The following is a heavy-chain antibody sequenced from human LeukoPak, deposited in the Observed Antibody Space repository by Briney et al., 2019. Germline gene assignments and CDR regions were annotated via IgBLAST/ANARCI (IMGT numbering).Heavy chain of an antibody. J-gene: IGHJ4*02. CDR3: AREMETGTVVTPGY. D-gene: IGHD4-23*01. CDR2: INPNSGGT. Sequence: VASVKVPCKASGYTFTDYHMHWVRQAPGQGLEWMGWINPNSGGTNYAQKFQGRVTLTRDTSISTTNMELRSLRSDDTAVYYCAREMETGTVVTPGYWGQGTLVTVSS. CDR1: GYTFTDYH. V-gene: IGHV1-2*02.